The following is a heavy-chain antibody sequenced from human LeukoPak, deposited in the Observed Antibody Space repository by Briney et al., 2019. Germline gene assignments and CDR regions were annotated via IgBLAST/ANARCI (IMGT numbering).Heavy chain of an antibody. CDR3: ARIRPQHSSSWQDAIDI. D-gene: IGHD6-13*01. CDR2: INTNTGNP. CDR1: GYTFTSYA. J-gene: IGHJ3*02. Sequence: ASVKVSCKASGYTFTSYAMNWVRQAPGQGLEWMGWINTNTGNPTYAQGFTGRFVFSLDTSVSTAYLQISSLKAEDTAVYYCARIRPQHSSSWQDAIDIWGQGTMVTVSS. V-gene: IGHV7-4-1*02.